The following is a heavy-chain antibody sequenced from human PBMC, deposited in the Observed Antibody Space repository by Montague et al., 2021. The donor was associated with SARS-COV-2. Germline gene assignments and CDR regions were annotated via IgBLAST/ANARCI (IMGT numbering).Heavy chain of an antibody. Sequence: SLRLSCAASGFTFSSYSMNWVRQAPGKGLEWVSSISSSSSYIYYADSVKGRFTISRDNAKSSLYLQMNSLRAEDTAVYYCAREVRGYHNWFDPWGQGTLATVSS. CDR1: GFTFSSYS. CDR2: ISSSSSYI. D-gene: IGHD2-2*01. J-gene: IGHJ5*02. V-gene: IGHV3-21*01. CDR3: AREVRGYHNWFDP.